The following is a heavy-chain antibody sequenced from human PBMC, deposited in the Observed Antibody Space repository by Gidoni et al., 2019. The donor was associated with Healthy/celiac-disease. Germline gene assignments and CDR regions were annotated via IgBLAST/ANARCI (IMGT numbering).Heavy chain of an antibody. D-gene: IGHD3-22*01. Sequence: EVQLLESGGGLVQPGGSLRLSCAASGFTFSIYAMSWVRQAPGKGLEWVSAISGSGGSTYYADSVKGRFTISRDNSKNTLYLQMNSLRAEDTAVDYCAKDDSSGYYASPFDYWGQGTLVTVSS. V-gene: IGHV3-23*01. CDR2: ISGSGGST. CDR3: AKDDSSGYYASPFDY. J-gene: IGHJ4*02. CDR1: GFTFSIYA.